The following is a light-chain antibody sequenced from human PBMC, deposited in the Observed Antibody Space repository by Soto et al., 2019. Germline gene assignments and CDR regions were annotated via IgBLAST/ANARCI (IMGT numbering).Light chain of an antibody. J-gene: IGLJ3*02. Sequence: QAVVTQEPSLTVSPGGTVTLTCASSTGPVTSGYYPNWFQQKPGQAPRPLIYSTTNEHSWTPARFSGSLLGGKAALTLSGVLPEDEAEYYCLLYYGSPQPNWVFGGGTKLTVL. CDR1: TGPVTSGYY. CDR2: STT. V-gene: IGLV7-43*01. CDR3: LLYYGSPQPNWV.